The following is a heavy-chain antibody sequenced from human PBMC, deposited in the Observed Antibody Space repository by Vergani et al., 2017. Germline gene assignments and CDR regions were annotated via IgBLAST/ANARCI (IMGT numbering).Heavy chain of an antibody. CDR1: GFTFSSYS. CDR2: INWNGGST. D-gene: IGHD3-22*01. Sequence: EVQLVESGGGLVQPGGSLRLSCAASGFTFSSYSMNWVRQAPGKGLEWVSGINWNGGSTGYADSVKGRFTISRDNAKNSLYLQMNSLRAEDTALYYCARDLGYYYDSSGYYPFDYWGQGTLVTVSS. V-gene: IGHV3-20*04. CDR3: ARDLGYYYDSSGYYPFDY. J-gene: IGHJ4*02.